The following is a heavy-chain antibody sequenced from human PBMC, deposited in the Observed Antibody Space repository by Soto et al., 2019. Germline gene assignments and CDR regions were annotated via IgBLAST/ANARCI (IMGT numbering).Heavy chain of an antibody. CDR2: VYSSGGT. CDR1: GGSMSSYY. Sequence: NPSETLSLTCTVSGGSMSSYYWTWIRQPAGKGLEWIGRVYSSGGTHYNPSLKSRVTISLDTSTNQFSLRLLSVTDADTAVYYCARGQRFSDWFDPWGQGTLVTVSS. D-gene: IGHD3-3*01. J-gene: IGHJ5*02. V-gene: IGHV4-4*07. CDR3: ARGQRFSDWFDP.